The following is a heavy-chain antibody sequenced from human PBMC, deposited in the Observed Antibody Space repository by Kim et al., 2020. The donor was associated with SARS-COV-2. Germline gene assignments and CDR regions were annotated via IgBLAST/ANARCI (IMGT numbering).Heavy chain of an antibody. D-gene: IGHD3-22*01. J-gene: IGHJ4*02. Sequence: ASVKVSCKASGYTFISNSIIWVRQAPGQGLEWMGWISPKNGNTKYAHKFQGRVTMTTDASTSTAYVELRSLRSDDTAVYYCAIDYYGSSRNRDFWGQGTLVTVSS. CDR2: ISPKNGNT. V-gene: IGHV1-18*01. CDR3: AIDYYGSSRNRDF. CDR1: GYTFISNS.